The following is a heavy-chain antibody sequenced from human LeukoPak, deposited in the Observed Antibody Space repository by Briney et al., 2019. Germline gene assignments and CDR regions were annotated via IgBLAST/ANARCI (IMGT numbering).Heavy chain of an antibody. J-gene: IGHJ4*02. D-gene: IGHD3-16*02. CDR3: AIDQSYRYPPDY. CDR2: IYTSGST. CDR1: GGSISSYY. Sequence: SETLSLTCTVSGGSISSYYWSWIRQPAGKGLEWIGRIYTSGSTNYNPSLKSRVTMSVDTSKNQFSLKLSSVTAADTAMYYCAIDQSYRYPPDYWGQGTLVTVSS. V-gene: IGHV4-4*07.